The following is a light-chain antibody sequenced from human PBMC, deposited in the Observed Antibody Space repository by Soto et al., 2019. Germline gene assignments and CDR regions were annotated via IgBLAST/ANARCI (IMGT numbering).Light chain of an antibody. CDR1: QSVSSY. CDR2: DAY. V-gene: IGKV3-11*01. Sequence: DILLTQSPAALSLSPGDSATLSCRNSQSVSSYLAWYQQNPGQAPRLLIYDAYNRATGIPARFSGSGSGTDFTLTISSLEPEDFAVYYCQQRRNWPPLTCGGGTKVDIK. J-gene: IGKJ4*01. CDR3: QQRRNWPPLT.